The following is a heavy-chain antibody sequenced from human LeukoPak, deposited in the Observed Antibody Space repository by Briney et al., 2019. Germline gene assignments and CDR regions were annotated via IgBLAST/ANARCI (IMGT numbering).Heavy chain of an antibody. D-gene: IGHD1-26*01. CDR1: GFTFSNAW. CDR2: ISSSGSTI. Sequence: SPGGSLRLSCAASGFTFSNAWMSWVRQAPGKGLEWVSYISSSGSTIYYADSVKGRFTISRDNAKNSLYLQMNSLRAEDTAVYYCARALVGTDYWGQGTLVTVSS. CDR3: ARALVGTDY. J-gene: IGHJ4*02. V-gene: IGHV3-11*04.